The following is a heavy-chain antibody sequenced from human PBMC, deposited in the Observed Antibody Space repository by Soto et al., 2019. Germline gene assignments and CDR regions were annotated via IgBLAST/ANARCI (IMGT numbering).Heavy chain of an antibody. Sequence: QVQLVQSGAEVKKPGSSVKVSCKASGGTFSSYAISWVRQAPGQGLEWMGGIIPIFGTANYAQKFQGRVTITADESTSTAYMELNSLRSEDTAVYYCVTSRRYCSGGSCFLHYFDYWGQGTLVTVSS. CDR2: IIPIFGTA. CDR3: VTSRRYCSGGSCFLHYFDY. D-gene: IGHD2-15*01. V-gene: IGHV1-69*01. J-gene: IGHJ4*02. CDR1: GGTFSSYA.